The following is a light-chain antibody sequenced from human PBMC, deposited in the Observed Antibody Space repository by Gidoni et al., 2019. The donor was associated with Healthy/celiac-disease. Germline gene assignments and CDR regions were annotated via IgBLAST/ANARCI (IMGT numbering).Light chain of an antibody. Sequence: EIVLTQSPGTLSLSPGARATLSCRASQSVSSTYLAWYQQKPGQAPRPLIYGASSRATGIPDRFSGSGSGTDFTRTISRLEPEDFAVYYCQQYGSSPIFGGGTKVEIK. CDR2: GAS. V-gene: IGKV3-20*01. CDR3: QQYGSSPI. J-gene: IGKJ4*01. CDR1: QSVSSTY.